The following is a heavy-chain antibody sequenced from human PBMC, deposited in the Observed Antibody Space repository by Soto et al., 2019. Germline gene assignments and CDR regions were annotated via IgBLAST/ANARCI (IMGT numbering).Heavy chain of an antibody. Sequence: SETLSLTCIVSGGSISSYYWSWIRQPPGKGLEWIGYIYYNGYTNYNPSLKSRVTISVDTSKNQFSLKLSSVTAADTAVYYCARDRGKCSGGSCYPTNYFDDWGQGTLVTVS. CDR2: IYYNGYT. CDR3: ARDRGKCSGGSCYPTNYFDD. V-gene: IGHV4-59*01. J-gene: IGHJ4*02. D-gene: IGHD2-15*01. CDR1: GGSISSYY.